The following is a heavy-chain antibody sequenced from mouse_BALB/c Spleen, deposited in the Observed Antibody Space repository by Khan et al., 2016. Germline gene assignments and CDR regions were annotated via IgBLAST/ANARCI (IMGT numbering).Heavy chain of an antibody. CDR2: IDPANGNT. CDR1: GFNIKDTY. V-gene: IGHV14-3*02. Sequence: MQLEESGAELVKPGASVKLSCTASGFNIKDTYMHWVKQRPEQGLEWIGRIDPANGNTKYDPKFQGKATITADTSSNTAYLQRSSLTSEDTAVYYCARSPYDYDVGFAYWGQGTLVTVSA. J-gene: IGHJ3*01. CDR3: ARSPYDYDVGFAY. D-gene: IGHD2-4*01.